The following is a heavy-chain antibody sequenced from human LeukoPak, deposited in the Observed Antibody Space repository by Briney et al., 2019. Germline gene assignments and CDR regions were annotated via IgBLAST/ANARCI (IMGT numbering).Heavy chain of an antibody. V-gene: IGHV3-33*06. CDR2: IWYDGSNK. D-gene: IGHD3-22*01. CDR1: GLTFSSYG. Sequence: GGSLRLSCAASGLTFSSYGMHWVRQAPGKGLEWVAVIWYDGSNKYYADSVKGRFTISRDNSKNTLYLQMNSLRAEDTAVYYCAKGHHYYDSSGYRYFDYWGQGTLVTVSS. J-gene: IGHJ4*02. CDR3: AKGHHYYDSSGYRYFDY.